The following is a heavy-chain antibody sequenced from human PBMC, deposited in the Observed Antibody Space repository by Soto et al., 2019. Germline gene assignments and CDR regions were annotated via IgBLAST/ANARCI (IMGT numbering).Heavy chain of an antibody. D-gene: IGHD3-16*01. CDR3: AKDQDDYIWGIYYFDY. Sequence: GGSLRLSCGGSGFTFSSYAMSLVRQAPGKGLEWVSAISGSGGSTYYADSVKGRFTISRDNSKNTLYLQMNSLRAEDTAVYYCAKDQDDYIWGIYYFDYWGQGTLVTVSS. J-gene: IGHJ4*02. CDR2: ISGSGGST. V-gene: IGHV3-23*01. CDR1: GFTFSSYA.